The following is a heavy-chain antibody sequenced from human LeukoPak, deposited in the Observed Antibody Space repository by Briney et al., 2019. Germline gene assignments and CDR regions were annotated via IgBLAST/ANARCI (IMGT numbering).Heavy chain of an antibody. V-gene: IGHV1-69*01. Sequence: GSSVKVSCKASGGTFSSYAISWVRQAPGQGLEWMGGIVPISGTSNYAQKFQGRVTITADESTSTAYMELSSLRSEDTAVYYCARSYYDFWSGHKNWFDPWGQETLVTVSS. J-gene: IGHJ5*02. D-gene: IGHD3-3*01. CDR1: GGTFSSYA. CDR2: IVPISGTS. CDR3: ARSYYDFWSGHKNWFDP.